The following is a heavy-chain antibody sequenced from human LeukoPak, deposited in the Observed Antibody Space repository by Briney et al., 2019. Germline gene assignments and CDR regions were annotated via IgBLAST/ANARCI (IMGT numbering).Heavy chain of an antibody. Sequence: SGGSLRLSCAASGFTFSSYAMPWVRQAPGKGLEWVAVISYDGSNKYYADSVKGRFTISRDTSKNTLYLQMNSLRAEDTAVYYCARDLYSSGWYEGYYYYYGMDVWGQGTTVTVSS. J-gene: IGHJ6*02. CDR1: GFTFSSYA. D-gene: IGHD6-19*01. CDR2: ISYDGSNK. CDR3: ARDLYSSGWYEGYYYYYGMDV. V-gene: IGHV3-30-3*01.